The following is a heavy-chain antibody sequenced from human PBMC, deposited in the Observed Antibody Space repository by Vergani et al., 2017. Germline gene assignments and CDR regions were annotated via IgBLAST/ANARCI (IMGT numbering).Heavy chain of an antibody. V-gene: IGHV4-61*02. CDR3: VRDSWRSDLRGVYWFDT. J-gene: IGHJ5*02. CDR1: GASITSGSFY. D-gene: IGHD3-10*01. Sequence: QVHLNEAGPGLVKPSQTLSLTCTVSGASITSGSFYWSWIRQPAGNGLEWIGGIHASGTKNYNPSLRSRVTLSVDTSKNQLSLKMISMTAADTAVYYCVRDSWRSDLRGVYWFDTWGQGTLVSVSS. CDR2: IHASGTK.